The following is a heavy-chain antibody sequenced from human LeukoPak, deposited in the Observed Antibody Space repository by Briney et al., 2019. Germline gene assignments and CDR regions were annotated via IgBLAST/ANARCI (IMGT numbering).Heavy chain of an antibody. J-gene: IGHJ4*02. CDR3: ARLSDY. CDR2: INYSGST. CDR1: GGSISSSHYY. V-gene: IGHV4-39*01. Sequence: SETLSPTCTVSGGSISSSHYYWGWIRQPPGKGLEWIGSINYSGSTYYNPSLKSRVTISVDTSKNQFSLRLNSVTAADTAVYYCARLSDYWGQGTQVTVSS.